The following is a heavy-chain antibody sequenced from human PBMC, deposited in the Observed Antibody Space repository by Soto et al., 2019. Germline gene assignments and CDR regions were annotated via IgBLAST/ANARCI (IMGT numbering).Heavy chain of an antibody. J-gene: IGHJ6*02. D-gene: IGHD3-3*01. V-gene: IGHV4-39*07. CDR1: SGSISSSSYY. CDR3: ARVKKVLRFLEWSPGSYYYGMDV. CDR2: IYYSGST. Sequence: SWPLYLTCTFSSGSISSSSYYWGWIRQPPGKGLEWICYIYYSGSTYYNPSLKSRVTISVDTSKNQFSLKLSSVTAADTAVYYCARVKKVLRFLEWSPGSYYYGMDVWGQGTTVTVSS.